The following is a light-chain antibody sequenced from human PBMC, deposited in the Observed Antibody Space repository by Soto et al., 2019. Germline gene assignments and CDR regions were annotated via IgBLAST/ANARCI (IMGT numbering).Light chain of an antibody. CDR1: QSVSRN. CDR2: GVS. J-gene: IGKJ1*01. V-gene: IGKV3-15*01. Sequence: EIVMTQSPSTLSVPPGDSATLSCRASQSVSRNLAWHQQKPGQAPRLLIYGVSTRATGVPARFSGSGSGTDFTLTISSLQSEDSAVYYCQHYYYWPPWTFGQGTKVDIK. CDR3: QHYYYWPPWT.